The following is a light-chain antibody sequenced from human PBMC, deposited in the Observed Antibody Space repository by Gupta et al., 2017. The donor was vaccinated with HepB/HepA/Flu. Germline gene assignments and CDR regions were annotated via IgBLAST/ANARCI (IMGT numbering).Light chain of an antibody. V-gene: IGKV3-11*01. CDR1: QSVDNY. CDR2: DAS. CDR3: QQRSSWPRWS. Sequence: IVLTQSPATLSLSPGESATLSCRASQSVDNYLAWYQQKPGQAPRLLISDASDRAPGIPARFSGSGSGTDFTLTISSLEPEDCAVYYCQQRSSWPRWSFGQGTKVEIK. J-gene: IGKJ1*01.